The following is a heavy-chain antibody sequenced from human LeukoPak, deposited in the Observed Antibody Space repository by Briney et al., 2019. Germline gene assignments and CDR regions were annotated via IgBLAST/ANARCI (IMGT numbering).Heavy chain of an antibody. CDR1: GGTFSSYA. D-gene: IGHD1-26*01. J-gene: IGHJ4*02. V-gene: IGHV1-69*05. CDR2: IIPIFGRA. CDR3: ARVFARSGEISGSYFYY. Sequence: GASVKVSCKASGGTFSSYAISWVRQAPGQGLEWMGRIIPIFGRANYAQKFQGRVTMTTDESTSTAYMELSSLRSEDTAVYYCARVFARSGEISGSYFYYWGQGTLVTVSS.